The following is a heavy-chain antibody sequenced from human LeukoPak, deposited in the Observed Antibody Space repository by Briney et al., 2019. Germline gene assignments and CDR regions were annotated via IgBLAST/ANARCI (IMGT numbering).Heavy chain of an antibody. CDR1: GFTFSSYA. J-gene: IGHJ4*02. CDR2: ISGSGGST. V-gene: IGHV3-23*01. CDR3: AKDDRSGSLYYFDY. Sequence: PGGSLRLSCAASGFTFSSYAISWVRQAPGKGLEWVSAISGSGGSTYYADSVKGRFTISRDNSKNTLYLQMNSLRAEDTAVYYCAKDDRSGSLYYFDYWGQGTLVTVSS. D-gene: IGHD3-10*01.